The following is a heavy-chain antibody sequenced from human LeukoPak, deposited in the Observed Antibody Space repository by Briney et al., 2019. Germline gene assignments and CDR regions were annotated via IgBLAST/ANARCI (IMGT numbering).Heavy chain of an antibody. CDR2: ISYDGSDK. J-gene: IGHJ6*02. V-gene: IGHV3-30*03. CDR1: GFIFSNYG. Sequence: GGSLRLSCAASGFIFSNYGMHWVRQAPGKGLEWVAVISYDGSDKYYADSVKGRFTISRDNSKNTLYLQLSSLRAEDTAVYYCARHDSSGNYYYGMDVWGQGTTVTVSS. D-gene: IGHD3-22*01. CDR3: ARHDSSGNYYYGMDV.